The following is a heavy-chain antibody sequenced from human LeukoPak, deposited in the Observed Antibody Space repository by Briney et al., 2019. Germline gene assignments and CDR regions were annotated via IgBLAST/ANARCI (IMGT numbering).Heavy chain of an antibody. D-gene: IGHD1-26*01. CDR2: ISSSSSTI. J-gene: IGHJ5*02. CDR1: GFTFSSYS. V-gene: IGHV3-48*04. Sequence: GGSLRLSCAASGFTFSSYSMNWVRQAPGKGLEWVSYISSSSSTIYYADSVKGRFTISRDNAKNSLYLQMNSLRAEDTAVYYCARDERPVGALSFDPWGQGTLVTVSS. CDR3: ARDERPVGALSFDP.